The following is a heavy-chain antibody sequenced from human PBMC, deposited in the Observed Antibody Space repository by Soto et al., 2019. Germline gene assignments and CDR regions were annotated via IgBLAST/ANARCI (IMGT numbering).Heavy chain of an antibody. J-gene: IGHJ6*02. CDR3: ARGDSTDCSNGVCSFFYNHDMDV. D-gene: IGHD2-8*01. CDR1: GYTFTDYY. V-gene: IGHV1-2*04. CDR2: INPNSGGT. Sequence: GASVKVSCKASGYTFTDYYMHWVRQAPGQGLEWMGWINPNSGGTSTAQKFQGWVTMTTDTSISTASMELTRLTSDDTAIYYCARGDSTDCSNGVCSFFYNHDMDVWGQGTTVTVSS.